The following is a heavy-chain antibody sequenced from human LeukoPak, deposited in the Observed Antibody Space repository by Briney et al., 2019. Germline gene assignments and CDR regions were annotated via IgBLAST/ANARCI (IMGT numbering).Heavy chain of an antibody. CDR2: ISSSGSTI. CDR3: ARVEQQIFDY. D-gene: IGHD6-13*01. Sequence: VGSLRLSCAASGFTFNNYEINWVRQAPGKGLEWVSYISSSGSTIYYADSVKGRFTISRDNAKNSLYLQMNSLRAEDTAVYYCARVEQQIFDYWGQGTLVTVSS. J-gene: IGHJ4*02. V-gene: IGHV3-48*03. CDR1: GFTFNNYE.